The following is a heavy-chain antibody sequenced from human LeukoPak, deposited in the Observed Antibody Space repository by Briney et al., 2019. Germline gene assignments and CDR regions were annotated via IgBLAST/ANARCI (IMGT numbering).Heavy chain of an antibody. Sequence: ASVKVSCKASGYTFTGYYMHWVRQAPGQGLEWMGWINPNSGGTNYAQKFQGRVTMTRDTSISTAYMELSRLRSDDTAVYYCARGGEPQNLGYCSGGSCYRGGYMSWFDPWGQGTLVTVSS. CDR2: INPNSGGT. D-gene: IGHD2-15*01. V-gene: IGHV1-2*02. CDR1: GYTFTGYY. J-gene: IGHJ5*02. CDR3: ARGGEPQNLGYCSGGSCYRGGYMSWFDP.